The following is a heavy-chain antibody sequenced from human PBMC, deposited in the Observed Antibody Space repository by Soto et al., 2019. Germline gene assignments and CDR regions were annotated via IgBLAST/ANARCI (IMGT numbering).Heavy chain of an antibody. D-gene: IGHD1-1*01. CDR2: INPNSGGT. V-gene: IGHV1-2*02. J-gene: IGHJ4*02. CDR3: AREPATAKPEGVDF. Sequence: ASVKVSCKASGYTFSDYYIHWVRQAPGQGLEWMGWINPNSGGTKYAPKFQGGVTMTRDTSITTAYMELSRLRSGDTAVYYCAREPATAKPEGVDFWGQGALVTVPQ. CDR1: GYTFSDYY.